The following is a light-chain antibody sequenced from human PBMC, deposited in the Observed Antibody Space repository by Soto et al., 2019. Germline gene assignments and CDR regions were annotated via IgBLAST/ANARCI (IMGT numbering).Light chain of an antibody. CDR2: KAS. Sequence: IQMTPSPSTPSGSVGDRVTITCPASQTISSWLAWYQQKPGKAPKLLIYKASTLKSGVPSRFSGSGSGTEFTLTISSLQPDDFATYYCQHYNSYSEAFGQGTKVDIK. CDR1: QTISSW. J-gene: IGKJ1*01. CDR3: QHYNSYSEA. V-gene: IGKV1-5*03.